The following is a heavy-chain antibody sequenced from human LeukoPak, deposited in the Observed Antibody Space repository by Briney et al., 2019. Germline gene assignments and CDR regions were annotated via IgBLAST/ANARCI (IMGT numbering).Heavy chain of an antibody. J-gene: IGHJ5*02. CDR1: GGSLSSYY. Sequence: SETLSLTCTVSGGSLSSYYWSWIRQPAGKGLEWIGRIYTSGSTNYNPSLKSRVTMSVDTSKNQFSLKLSSVTAADTAVYYCARDRYYYGSGSLSWFDPWGQGTLVTVSS. CDR3: ARDRYYYGSGSLSWFDP. D-gene: IGHD3-10*01. V-gene: IGHV4-4*07. CDR2: IYTSGST.